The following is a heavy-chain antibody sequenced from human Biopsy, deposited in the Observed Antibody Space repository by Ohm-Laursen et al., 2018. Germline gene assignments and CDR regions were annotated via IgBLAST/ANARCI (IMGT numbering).Heavy chain of an antibody. V-gene: IGHV3-21*05. J-gene: IGHJ4*02. Sequence: SLRLSCTASGFTFSSHAMTWVRQAPGKGLEWVSYITSSSTYINYVDSVKGRFTISRDNAKNSLYLQMNSLRAEDTAVYYCARAYPPPGRRLVVVAGDFDCWGQGTRVTVSS. CDR2: ITSSSTYI. CDR1: GFTFSSHA. CDR3: ARAYPPPGRRLVVVAGDFDC. D-gene: IGHD2-15*01.